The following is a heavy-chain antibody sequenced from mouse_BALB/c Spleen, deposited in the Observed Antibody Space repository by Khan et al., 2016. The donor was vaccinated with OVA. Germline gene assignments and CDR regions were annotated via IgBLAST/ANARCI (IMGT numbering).Heavy chain of an antibody. D-gene: IGHD1-1*01. V-gene: IGHV1-87*01. CDR2: IYPGDGDT. Sequence: VKLQESGAELARPGASVKLSCKASGYTFTSYWMQWVKQRPGQGLEWIGAIYPGDGDTRYTQKFKGKATLTADKSSSTAYMQLSSLASEDSAVYYWARESITTVAMDYWGQGTSVTVSS. CDR1: GYTFTSYW. J-gene: IGHJ4*01. CDR3: ARESITTVAMDY.